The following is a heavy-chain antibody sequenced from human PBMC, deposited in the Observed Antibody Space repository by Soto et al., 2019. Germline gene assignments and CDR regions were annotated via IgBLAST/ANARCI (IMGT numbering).Heavy chain of an antibody. CDR2: ISYDGSNK. V-gene: IGHV3-30*18. Sequence: PGGSLRLSFSTPGVLFRRYDMHWVRQAPGKGLACVAVISYDGSNKYYADSVKGRFTTSRDISKNTLYLQMNSLRAEDTAVYYCAKDDGGAQLVLDYWGQGT. J-gene: IGHJ4*02. CDR1: GVLFRRYD. D-gene: IGHD6-6*01. CDR3: AKDDGGAQLVLDY.